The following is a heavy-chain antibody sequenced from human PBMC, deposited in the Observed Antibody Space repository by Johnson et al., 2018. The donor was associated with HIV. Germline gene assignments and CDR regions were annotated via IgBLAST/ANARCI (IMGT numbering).Heavy chain of an antibody. CDR2: LFSGGTT. J-gene: IGHJ3*02. CDR1: GFTFSNAW. D-gene: IGHD5-24*01. Sequence: VQLVESGGGVVQPGGSLRLSCAASGFTFSNAWMSWVRQTPGKGLEWVSVLFSGGTTYYADSVKGRFTISRDNSKNTLYLQMNSLRAEDTAVYYCARACRDGYTCDVYDIWGQGTMVTVSS. CDR3: ARACRDGYTCDVYDI. V-gene: IGHV3-66*01.